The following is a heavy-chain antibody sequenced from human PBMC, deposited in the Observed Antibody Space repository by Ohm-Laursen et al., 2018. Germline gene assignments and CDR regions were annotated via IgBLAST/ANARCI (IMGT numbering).Heavy chain of an antibody. D-gene: IGHD3-22*01. Sequence: ASVKVSCKVSGGTFSSYAISWVRQAPGQGLEWMGWMNPNSGNTGYAQKFQGRVTMTRNTSISTAYMELSSLRSEDTAVYYCASKIGSGYSSMDVWGQGTTVTVSS. CDR3: ASKIGSGYSSMDV. V-gene: IGHV1-8*02. J-gene: IGHJ6*02. CDR1: GGTFSSYA. CDR2: MNPNSGNT.